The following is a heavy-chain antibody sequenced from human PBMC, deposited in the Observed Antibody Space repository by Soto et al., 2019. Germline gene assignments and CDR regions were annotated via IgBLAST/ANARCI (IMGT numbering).Heavy chain of an antibody. V-gene: IGHV1-18*01. CDR1: GYTFTSYG. CDR3: ARSFLAGVWSGSPRFYMDV. D-gene: IGHD3-3*01. J-gene: IGHJ6*03. Sequence: ASVKVSCKASGYTFTSYGISWVRQAPGQGLEWMGWISAYNGNTNYAQKLQGRVTMTTDTSTSTAYMELRSLRSDDTAVYYCARSFLAGVWSGSPRFYMDVWGKGTTVTGAS. CDR2: ISAYNGNT.